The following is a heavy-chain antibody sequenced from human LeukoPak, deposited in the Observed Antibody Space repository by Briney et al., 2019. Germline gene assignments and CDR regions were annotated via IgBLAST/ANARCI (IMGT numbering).Heavy chain of an antibody. V-gene: IGHV4-61*01. CDR1: DGSISSSSYY. J-gene: IGHJ5*02. CDR2: IYYSGST. CDR3: ARSSSGWFFDP. D-gene: IGHD6-19*01. Sequence: SETLSLTCTVSDGSISSSSYYWSWIRQPPGKGLEWIGYIYYSGSTNYNPSLKSRVTISVDTSKNQFSLKLSSVTAADTAVYYCARSSSGWFFDPWGQGTLVTVSS.